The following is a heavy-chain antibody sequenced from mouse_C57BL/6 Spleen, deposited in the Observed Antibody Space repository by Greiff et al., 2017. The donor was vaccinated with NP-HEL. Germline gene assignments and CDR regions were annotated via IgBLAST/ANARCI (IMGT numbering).Heavy chain of an antibody. J-gene: IGHJ3*01. CDR2: ISDGGSYT. D-gene: IGHD2-3*01. CDR1: GFTFSSYA. V-gene: IGHV5-4*03. CDR3: ARPPSLYEGYSWFAY. Sequence: DVKLVESGGGLVKPGGSLKLSCAASGFTFSSYAMSWVRQTPEKRLEWVATISDGGSYTYSLANVQGRFTISRDNAKNNLYLQMSHLKSEDTAMYDCARPPSLYEGYSWFAYWGQGTLVTVSA.